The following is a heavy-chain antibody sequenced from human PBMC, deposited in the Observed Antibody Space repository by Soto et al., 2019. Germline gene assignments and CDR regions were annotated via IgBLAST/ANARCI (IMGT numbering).Heavy chain of an antibody. CDR2: ISSNGGST. J-gene: IGHJ4*02. CDR3: ARGGRGYEFDC. V-gene: IGHV3-64*01. Sequence: EVQLVESGGGLVQPGGSLRLSCAASGFTFSRYAMHWVRQAPGKGLQYVSAISSNGGSTDYANSVKGRFTISRDTSKNTLYLQMGSLRAEEMAVYYCARGGRGYEFDCWGQGTLVTVSS. CDR1: GFTFSRYA. D-gene: IGHD5-12*01.